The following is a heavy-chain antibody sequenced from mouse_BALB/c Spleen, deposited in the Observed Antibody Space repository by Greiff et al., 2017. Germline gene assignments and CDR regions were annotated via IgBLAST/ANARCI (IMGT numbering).Heavy chain of an antibody. CDR2: INPSNGRT. CDR1: GYTFTSYW. CDR3: AKGGYDGRFAY. D-gene: IGHD2-2*01. V-gene: IGHV1S81*02. Sequence: VQLQQPGAELVKPGASVKLSCKASGYTFTSYWMHWVKQRPGQGLEWIGEINPSNGRTNYNEKFKSKATLTVDQPSSTAYMQLSSLTSEDSSVYYCAKGGYDGRFAYWGQGTLVTVSA. J-gene: IGHJ3*01.